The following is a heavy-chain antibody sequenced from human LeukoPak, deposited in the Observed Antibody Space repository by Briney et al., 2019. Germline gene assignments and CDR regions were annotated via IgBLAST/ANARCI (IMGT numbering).Heavy chain of an antibody. V-gene: IGHV1-8*02. CDR2: MNPNSGNT. D-gene: IGHD3-10*01. CDR3: ARGVTMVRGAPLNY. CDR1: GYTFTGYY. J-gene: IGHJ4*02. Sequence: ASVKVSCKASGYTFTGYYMHWVRQAPGQGLEWMGWMNPNSGNTGYAQKLQGRVTMTRNTSISTAYMELSSLRSEDTAVYYCARGVTMVRGAPLNYWGQGTLVTVSS.